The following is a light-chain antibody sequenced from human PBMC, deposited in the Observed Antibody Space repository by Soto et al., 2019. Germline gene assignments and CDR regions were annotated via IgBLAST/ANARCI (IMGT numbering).Light chain of an antibody. CDR2: AAS. V-gene: IGKV1-39*01. CDR1: QSISSY. Sequence: DIQMTQSPSSLSASVGDRVTITCRASQSISSYLNWYQQKPGKAPNLLIYAASSLQSGFPSRFSGSGSGTDFTLTISSLQPEEFATYYCRQSYSTPGTFGQGTKVEIK. J-gene: IGKJ1*01. CDR3: RQSYSTPGT.